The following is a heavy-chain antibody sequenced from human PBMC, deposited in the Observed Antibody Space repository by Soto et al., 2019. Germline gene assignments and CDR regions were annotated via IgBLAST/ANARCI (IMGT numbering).Heavy chain of an antibody. J-gene: IGHJ4*02. CDR2: IYSSENT. V-gene: IGHV4-39*07. CDR3: ARRHGASFDY. CDR1: GGFVSSSSYS. Sequence: SETLSLTCSVSGGFVSSSSYSWGWIRQSPGKGLEWIGTIYSSENTYYNPSLLSRVTISVDTSKNEFSLKLSSVTAADTAVYYCARRHGASFDYWGQGTLVTVSS. D-gene: IGHD4-17*01.